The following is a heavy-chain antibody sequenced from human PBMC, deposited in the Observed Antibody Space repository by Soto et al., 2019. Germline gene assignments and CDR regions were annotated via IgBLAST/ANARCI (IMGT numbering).Heavy chain of an antibody. D-gene: IGHD3-9*01. V-gene: IGHV4-59*08. CDR1: GGSISSYY. Sequence: TSETLSLTCTVSGGSISSYYWSWIRQPPGKGLEWIGYIYYSGSTNYNPSLKSRVTISVDTSKNQFSLKLSSVTAADTAVYYCARRDILTGTFDYWGQGTLVTVS. CDR2: IYYSGST. J-gene: IGHJ4*02. CDR3: ARRDILTGTFDY.